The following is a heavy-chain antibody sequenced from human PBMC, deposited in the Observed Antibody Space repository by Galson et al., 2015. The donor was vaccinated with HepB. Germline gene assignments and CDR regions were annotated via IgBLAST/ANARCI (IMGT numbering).Heavy chain of an antibody. D-gene: IGHD1-26*01. Sequence: SVKVSCKASGYTFTSYYMHWVRQAPGQGLEWMGIINPSGGSTSYAQKLQGRVTMTRDTSTSTVYMELSSLRSEDTAVYYCARDRLSGSYHDAFDIWGQGTMVTVSS. J-gene: IGHJ3*02. CDR1: GYTFTSYY. V-gene: IGHV1-46*04. CDR2: INPSGGST. CDR3: ARDRLSGSYHDAFDI.